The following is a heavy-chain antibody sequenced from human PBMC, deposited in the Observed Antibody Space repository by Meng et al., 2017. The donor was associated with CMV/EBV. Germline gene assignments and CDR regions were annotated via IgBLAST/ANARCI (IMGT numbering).Heavy chain of an antibody. CDR1: GFSLTNSGMR. CDR3: ARTFSSFWYYFDY. J-gene: IGHJ4*02. V-gene: IGHV2-70*04. CDR2: IDWDDDK. D-gene: IGHD2-2*01. Sequence: SGPTLVKPTQTLTLTCTFSGFSLTNSGMRASWIRQPPGKALEWLARIDWDDDKFYSTSLKTRLTISKDTSKNQVVLTMTNMDPVDTGTYYCARTFSSFWYYFDYWGQGTLVTVSS.